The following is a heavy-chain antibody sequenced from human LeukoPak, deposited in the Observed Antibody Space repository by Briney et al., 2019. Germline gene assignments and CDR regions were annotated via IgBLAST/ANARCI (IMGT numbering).Heavy chain of an antibody. CDR1: GYSFTTYW. J-gene: IGHJ4*02. V-gene: IGHV5-51*01. Sequence: GESLKISCKGSGYSFTTYWIGWVRQMPGKGLEWMAMIYPGDSDTRYSPSFQGQVTISADKSISTAYLQWSSLKASDTAMYYCARHPNNNYDDTTTYTYWGQGTLVTVSS. CDR2: IYPGDSDT. D-gene: IGHD2/OR15-2a*01. CDR3: ARHPNNNYDDTTTYTY.